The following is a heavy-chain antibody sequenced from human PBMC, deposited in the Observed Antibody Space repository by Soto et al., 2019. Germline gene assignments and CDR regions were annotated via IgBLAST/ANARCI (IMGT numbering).Heavy chain of an antibody. D-gene: IGHD3-22*01. CDR1: GFSLSTSGVG. CDR2: IYWDDDK. V-gene: IGHV2-5*02. J-gene: IGHJ5*02. CDR3: AHRRISGYYDSSGYFPS. Sequence: QITLKESGPTLVKPTQTLTLTCTFSGFSLSTSGVGVGWIRQPPGKALEWLALIYWDDDKRYSPSLKSRLTITKETSKNQVVLTMTNMDPVDTATYYCAHRRISGYYDSSGYFPSWGQGTLVTVSS.